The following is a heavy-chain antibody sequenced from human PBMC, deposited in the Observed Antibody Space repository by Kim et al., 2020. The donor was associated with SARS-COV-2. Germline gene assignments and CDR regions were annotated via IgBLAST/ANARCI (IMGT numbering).Heavy chain of an antibody. V-gene: IGHV3-9*01. Sequence: GGSLRLSCAASGFTFGDYAMHWVRQAPGKGLEWVSGISWNSGSIGYADSVKGRFTISRDNAKNSLYLQMNSLRAEDTALYYCAKWSSSWCEVAGFDYWGQGTLVTVSS. CDR1: GFTFGDYA. CDR2: ISWNSGSI. D-gene: IGHD6-13*01. J-gene: IGHJ4*02. CDR3: AKWSSSWCEVAGFDY.